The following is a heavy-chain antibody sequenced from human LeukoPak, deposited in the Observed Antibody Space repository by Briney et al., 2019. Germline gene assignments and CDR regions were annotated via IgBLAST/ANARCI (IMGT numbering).Heavy chain of an antibody. J-gene: IGHJ5*02. D-gene: IGHD3-10*01. CDR2: IYYSGST. Sequence: PSQTLSLTCTVSGGSISSGGYYWSWIRQHPGKGLEWIGYIYYSGSTYYNPSLKSRVTISVDTSKNQFSLKLSSVTAADTAVYYCARCVVRGVIQGDWFDPWGQGTLVTVSS. CDR1: GGSISSGGYY. CDR3: ARCVVRGVIQGDWFDP. V-gene: IGHV4-31*03.